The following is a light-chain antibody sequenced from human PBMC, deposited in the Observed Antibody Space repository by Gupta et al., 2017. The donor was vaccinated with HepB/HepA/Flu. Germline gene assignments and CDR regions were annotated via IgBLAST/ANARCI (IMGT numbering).Light chain of an antibody. Sequence: DIQMTQSASSLSASVGDRVTITCRASQSMSSYLNWYQQKPGKAPKLLIYAASSLQSGVASRFSGSGSGTDLTLTISSLQPEDFATYYCQQSYSTPPRTFGQGTKVEIK. J-gene: IGKJ1*01. CDR2: AAS. CDR1: QSMSSY. CDR3: QQSYSTPPRT. V-gene: IGKV1-39*01.